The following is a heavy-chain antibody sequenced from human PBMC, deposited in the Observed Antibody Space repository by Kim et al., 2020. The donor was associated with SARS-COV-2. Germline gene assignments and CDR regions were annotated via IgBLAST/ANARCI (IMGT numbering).Heavy chain of an antibody. CDR3: ARDMSIAVGDFDY. V-gene: IGHV3-74*01. J-gene: IGHJ4*02. D-gene: IGHD6-19*01. Sequence: YADSVKGRFTISRDNAKNTLYLQMNSLRAEDTAVYYCARDMSIAVGDFDYWGQGTLVTVSS.